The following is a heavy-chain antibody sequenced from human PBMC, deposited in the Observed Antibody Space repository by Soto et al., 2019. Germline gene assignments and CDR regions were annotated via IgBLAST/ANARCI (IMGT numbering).Heavy chain of an antibody. CDR3: AKNVEYYDSSGYPDYYGMDV. D-gene: IGHD3-22*01. CDR2: ISYDGSNK. Sequence: GGSLRLSCAASGVTFSSYGMHWVRQAPGKGLEWVAVISYDGSNKYYADSVKGRFTISRDNSKNTLYLQMNSLRAEDTAVYYCAKNVEYYDSSGYPDYYGMDVWGQGTTVTVSS. J-gene: IGHJ6*02. V-gene: IGHV3-30*18. CDR1: GVTFSSYG.